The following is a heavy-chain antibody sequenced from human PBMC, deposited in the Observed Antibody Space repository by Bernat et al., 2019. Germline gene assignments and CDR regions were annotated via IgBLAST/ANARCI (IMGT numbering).Heavy chain of an antibody. CDR3: ARAEYGDSRFDY. V-gene: IGHV1-46*01. J-gene: IGHJ4*02. CDR2: INPYGGST. D-gene: IGHD4-17*01. Sequence: QVQLVQSGAEVKKPGASVKVSCKTSGYTFSSYYMHWVRHAPGQGLEWLGIINPYGGSTSYAQKFQDRVTMTRDTSTSTVYMDLSSLRSDDTAVYFCARAEYGDSRFDYWGQGTQVTVSS. CDR1: GYTFSSYY.